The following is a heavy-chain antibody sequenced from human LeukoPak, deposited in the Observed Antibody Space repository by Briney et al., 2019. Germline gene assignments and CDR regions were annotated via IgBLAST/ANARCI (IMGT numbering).Heavy chain of an antibody. Sequence: GGSLRLSCAASGFTFSSYWMHWVRQAPGQGLVWVSRINSDGSSTSYADSVKGRFTISRDNAKNTLYLQMNSLRAEDTAVYYCARDRGSSGWYTHYYYYYYMDVWDKGTTVTVSS. CDR2: INSDGSST. J-gene: IGHJ6*03. D-gene: IGHD6-19*01. V-gene: IGHV3-74*01. CDR1: GFTFSSYW. CDR3: ARDRGSSGWYTHYYYYYYMDV.